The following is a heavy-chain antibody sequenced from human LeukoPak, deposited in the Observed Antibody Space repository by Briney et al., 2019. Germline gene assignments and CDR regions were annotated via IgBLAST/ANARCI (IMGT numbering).Heavy chain of an antibody. D-gene: IGHD3-10*01. V-gene: IGHV3-21*01. CDR1: GFTFSSYS. CDR2: ISSSSSYI. Sequence: PGGSLRLSCAASGFTFSSYSMNWVRQAPGKGLEWVSSISSSSSYIYYADSVKGRFTISRDNAKNSLYLQMNCLRAEDTAVYYCASSSGSYYTQPLEYYYGMDVWGQGTTVTVSS. J-gene: IGHJ6*02. CDR3: ASSSGSYYTQPLEYYYGMDV.